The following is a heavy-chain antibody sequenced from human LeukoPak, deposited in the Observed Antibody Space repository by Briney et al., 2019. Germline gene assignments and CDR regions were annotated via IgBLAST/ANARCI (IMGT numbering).Heavy chain of an antibody. CDR2: IYYSGST. CDR3: ARNSSSGGGYFDY. D-gene: IGHD6-6*01. CDR1: GGSISSSSYY. J-gene: IGHJ4*02. Sequence: KTSETLSLTCTVSGGSISSSSYYWGWIRQPPGKGLEWIGSIYYSGSTYYYPSLKSRVTTSVDTSKNQFSLKLSSVTAADTAVYYCARNSSSGGGYFDYWGQGTLVTVSS. V-gene: IGHV4-39*01.